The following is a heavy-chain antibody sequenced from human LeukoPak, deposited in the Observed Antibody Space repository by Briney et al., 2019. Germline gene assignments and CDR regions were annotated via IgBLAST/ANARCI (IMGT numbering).Heavy chain of an antibody. D-gene: IGHD1-26*01. V-gene: IGHV3-53*01. CDR3: ATSRGGSYYYFDY. CDR1: GFTVSSNY. Sequence: GGSLRLSCAASGFTVSSNYMSWVRQAPGKGLEWVSVIYSGGSTYYADSVKGRFTISRDNSKNTLYLQMNSLRAEDTAVYYCATSRGGSYYYFDYWGQGTLVTVSS. J-gene: IGHJ4*02. CDR2: IYSGGST.